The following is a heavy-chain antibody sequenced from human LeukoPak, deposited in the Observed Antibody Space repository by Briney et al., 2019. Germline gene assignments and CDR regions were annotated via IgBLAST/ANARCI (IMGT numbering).Heavy chain of an antibody. D-gene: IGHD3-10*01. CDR2: IDYSGST. Sequence: SETLSLTCTVSGVSISSSSYYWGWIRQPPGKGLEWIGSIDYSGSTYHNPSLKSRVTISVDTSKNQFSLKLSSVTAADTAVYYCARTRYYYNSRSYGAPYYFDYWGQGTLVTVSS. CDR3: ARTRYYYNSRSYGAPYYFDY. J-gene: IGHJ4*02. V-gene: IGHV4-39*07. CDR1: GVSISSSSYY.